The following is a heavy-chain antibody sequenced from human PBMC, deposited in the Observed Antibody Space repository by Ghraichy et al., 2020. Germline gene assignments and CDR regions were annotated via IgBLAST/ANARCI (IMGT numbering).Heavy chain of an antibody. D-gene: IGHD3-22*01. CDR3: ASGYYNTGGFCLDF. Sequence: GGSLRLSCAASGFTVSSNYMSWVRQAPGKGLEWVLVIYNDGSTYDADSVKGRFTISRDNSKNKMYLQMNSLRAEDTAVYFCASGYYNTGGFCLDFWGQGTLVTVSS. CDR2: IYNDGST. CDR1: GFTVSSNY. V-gene: IGHV3-66*01. J-gene: IGHJ4*02.